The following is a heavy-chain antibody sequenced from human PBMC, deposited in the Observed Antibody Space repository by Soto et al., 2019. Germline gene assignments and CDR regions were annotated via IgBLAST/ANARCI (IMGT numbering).Heavy chain of an antibody. CDR1: GGTFSSYA. CDR2: IIPIFGTA. V-gene: IGHV1-69*06. CDR3: ARDLSGYFDY. D-gene: IGHD6-19*01. J-gene: IGHJ4*02. Sequence: GVSVKVSCKASGGTFSSYAISWVRQAPGQGLEWMGGIIPIFGTANYAQKFQGRVTITADKSTSTAYMELSSLRSEDTAVYYCARDLSGYFDYWGQGTLVTVSS.